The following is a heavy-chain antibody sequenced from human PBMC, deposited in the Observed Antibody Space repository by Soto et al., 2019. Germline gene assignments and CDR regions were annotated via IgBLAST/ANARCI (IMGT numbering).Heavy chain of an antibody. CDR1: GFSLSTSGVG. V-gene: IGHV2-5*02. Sequence: QITLKESGPTLVKPTQTLTLTCTFSGFSLSTSGVGVGWIRQPPGKALEWLALIYWDDDKRYSPSLKSRLTITKDTTKNQVVRTMTNMDPVDTATYYCARSYSGYDDGYFDYWGQGTLVTVSS. J-gene: IGHJ4*02. CDR3: ARSYSGYDDGYFDY. D-gene: IGHD5-12*01. CDR2: IYWDDDK.